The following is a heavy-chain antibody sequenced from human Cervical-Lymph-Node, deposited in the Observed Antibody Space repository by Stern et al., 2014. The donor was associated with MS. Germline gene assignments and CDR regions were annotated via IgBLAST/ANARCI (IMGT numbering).Heavy chain of an antibody. J-gene: IGHJ4*02. CDR1: GFSLSRYW. CDR2: MNSDVTTT. CDR3: ARDVQGDGNYNLDH. V-gene: IGHV3-74*01. D-gene: IGHD1-1*01. Sequence: EVQLVESGGGLVQPGGSLRISCAASGFSLSRYWMHWVRQAPGKGLVWLSRMNSDVTTTNYADSVKGRFTISRDNAKNMVYLQVNSLRVDDTAVYYCARDVQGDGNYNLDHWGQGTLVTVSS.